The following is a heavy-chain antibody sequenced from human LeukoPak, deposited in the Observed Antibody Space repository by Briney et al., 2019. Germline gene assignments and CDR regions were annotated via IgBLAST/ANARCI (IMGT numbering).Heavy chain of an antibody. Sequence: GGSLRLSCAASGFIFSSYWIHWVRQAPGKGLVWVSRINPDGSSTTYADSVRGRFTISRDNTKNSLYLQMNSLRAEDTAVYYCARDGGATLVRGVITFDYWGQGTLVTVSS. CDR2: INPDGSST. D-gene: IGHD3-10*01. CDR3: ARDGGATLVRGVITFDY. V-gene: IGHV3-74*01. J-gene: IGHJ4*02. CDR1: GFIFSSYW.